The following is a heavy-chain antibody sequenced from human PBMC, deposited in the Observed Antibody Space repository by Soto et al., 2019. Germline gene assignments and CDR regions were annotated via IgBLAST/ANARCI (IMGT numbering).Heavy chain of an antibody. Sequence: SETRSLTCTVSGGSISSSSYYWGWIRQPPGKGLEWIGSIYYSGSTYYNPSLKSRVTISVDTSKNQFSLKLSSVTAADTAVYYCARQQLWFGELLSPSYHYYLAVRGQGTTVTVSS. J-gene: IGHJ6*03. CDR2: IYYSGST. CDR1: GGSISSSSYY. V-gene: IGHV4-39*01. D-gene: IGHD3-10*01. CDR3: ARQQLWFGELLSPSYHYYLAV.